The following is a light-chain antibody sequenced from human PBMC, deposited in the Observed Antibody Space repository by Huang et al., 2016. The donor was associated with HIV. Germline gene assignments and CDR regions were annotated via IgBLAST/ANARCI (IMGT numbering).Light chain of an antibody. Sequence: EIVLTQSPGTLSLSPGERATLACRASQSLTSYYLAWYQQKPGQAPRLLIYGASNRATSIPDRFSGSGSGTDFTLTISRLEPEDFAMYYCQYYGTSPTWTFGQGTKVEIK. CDR3: QYYGTSPTWT. CDR1: QSLTSYY. V-gene: IGKV3-20*01. CDR2: GAS. J-gene: IGKJ1*01.